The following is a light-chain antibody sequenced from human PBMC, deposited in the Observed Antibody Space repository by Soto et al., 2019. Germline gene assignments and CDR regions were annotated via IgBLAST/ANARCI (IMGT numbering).Light chain of an antibody. CDR2: EVS. CDR1: SSDVGGYNY. V-gene: IGLV2-14*01. Sequence: QSALTQPASVSGSPGQSITISCTGTSSDVGGYNYVSWYQHHPGNAPKLIIYEVSNRPSGVSNHFSGSKSGNTASLTISGLQAEDEADYYCTSYTSSNTVLFGGGTQLTVL. CDR3: TSYTSSNTVL. J-gene: IGLJ2*01.